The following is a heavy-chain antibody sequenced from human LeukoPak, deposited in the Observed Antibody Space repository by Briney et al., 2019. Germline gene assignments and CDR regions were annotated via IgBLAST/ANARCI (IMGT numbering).Heavy chain of an antibody. D-gene: IGHD3-10*01. CDR1: GFIFSDHY. Sequence: PGGSLRLSCAASGFIFSDHYMDWVRQAPGKGLEWVARSRNNRHSFSTEYAASVRGRFSISRDDSKTSLYLQMNSLKTEDTAVYYCARDRTMVRGSGWFDPWGQGTLVTVSS. CDR2: SRNNRHSFST. J-gene: IGHJ5*02. V-gene: IGHV3-72*01. CDR3: ARDRTMVRGSGWFDP.